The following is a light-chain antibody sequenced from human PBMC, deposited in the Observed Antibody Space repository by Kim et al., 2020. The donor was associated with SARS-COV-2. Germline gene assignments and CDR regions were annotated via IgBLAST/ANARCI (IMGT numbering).Light chain of an antibody. CDR2: GAS. CDR3: QQYSSSPAT. V-gene: IGKV3-20*01. CDR1: QSVSSNY. Sequence: EIVLTQSPGTLSLSPGERATLSCRASQSVSSNYLAWYQQKPGQAPRLLIYGASSRATGIPDRFSGSGSGTDFTLTITRLEPEDFAVYYCQQYSSSPATFGQGTKLDIK. J-gene: IGKJ1*01.